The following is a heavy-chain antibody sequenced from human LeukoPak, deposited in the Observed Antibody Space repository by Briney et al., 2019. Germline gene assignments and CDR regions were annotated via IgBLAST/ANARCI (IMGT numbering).Heavy chain of an antibody. CDR2: IRYDGSNK. V-gene: IGHV3-30*02. Sequence: GGSLRLSCAASGFTFSSYGMHWARQAPGKGLEWVAFIRYDGSNKYYTDPVKGRFTISRDNSKNTLYLQMNSLRAEDTAVYYCAKDPRDYDFWSGYYDYWGQGTLVTVSS. D-gene: IGHD3-3*01. J-gene: IGHJ4*02. CDR3: AKDPRDYDFWSGYYDY. CDR1: GFTFSSYG.